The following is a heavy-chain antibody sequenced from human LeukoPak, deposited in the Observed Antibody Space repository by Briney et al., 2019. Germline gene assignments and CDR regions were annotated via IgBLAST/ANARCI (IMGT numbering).Heavy chain of an antibody. D-gene: IGHD6-19*01. CDR1: GFTFSSYW. V-gene: IGHV3-74*01. CDR2: INSDGSST. J-gene: IGHJ4*02. CDR3: ARGADSGYSSHQ. Sequence: PGGSLRLSCAASGFTFSSYWMHWVRQAPGKGLVWVSRINSDGSSTSYADSVKGRFTISRDNGKNTVYLQMNSLRVDETAMYYWARGADSGYSSHQWGQGTLVSVSS.